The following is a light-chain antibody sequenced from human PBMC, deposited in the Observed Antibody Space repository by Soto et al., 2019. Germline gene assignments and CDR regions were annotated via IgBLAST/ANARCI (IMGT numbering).Light chain of an antibody. J-gene: IGLJ1*01. CDR3: SSYTSSSTYV. CDR2: EVS. V-gene: IGLV2-14*01. Sequence: SALTQPASVSGSPGQSITISCTGTSSDVGGYNYVSWYQQRPRKAPQLMIYEVSNRPSGVSNRFSGSKSGNTASLTISGLQAEDEADYYCSSYTSSSTYVFGTGTKVTVL. CDR1: SSDVGGYNY.